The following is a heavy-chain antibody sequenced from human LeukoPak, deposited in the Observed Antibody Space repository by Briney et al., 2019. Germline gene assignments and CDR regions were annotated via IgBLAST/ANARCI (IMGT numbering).Heavy chain of an antibody. J-gene: IGHJ4*02. CDR3: ARGESTVVTGRAAHY. Sequence: ASVKVSCKASGYTFTGYYIHWVRQAPGQGLEWMGWINPNSGGTNYAQKFQGRVTMTRDTSIGTAYMDLSRLRSDDTAVYYCARGESTVVTGRAAHYWGQGTLVTVSS. D-gene: IGHD4-23*01. CDR2: INPNSGGT. V-gene: IGHV1-2*02. CDR1: GYTFTGYY.